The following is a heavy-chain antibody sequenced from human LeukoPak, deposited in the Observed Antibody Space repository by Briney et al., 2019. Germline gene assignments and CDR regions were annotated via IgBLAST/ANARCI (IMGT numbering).Heavy chain of an antibody. V-gene: IGHV3-13*01. J-gene: IGHJ5*02. CDR1: GFTFSSYD. CDR2: IGTAGDT. D-gene: IGHD1-14*01. Sequence: PGGSPRLSCAASGFTFSSYDMHWVRQATGKGLEWVSAIGTAGDTYYPGSVKGRFTISRENAKNSLYLQMNSLRAEDTAVYYCARDITPGYRMAWFDPWGQGTLVTVSS. CDR3: ARDITPGYRMAWFDP.